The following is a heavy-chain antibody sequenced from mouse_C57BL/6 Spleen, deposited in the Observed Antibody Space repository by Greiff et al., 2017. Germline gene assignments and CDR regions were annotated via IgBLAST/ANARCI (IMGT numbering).Heavy chain of an antibody. V-gene: IGHV1-80*01. CDR1: GYAFSSYW. Sequence: VKLQESGAELVKPGASVKISCKASGYAFSSYWMNWVKQRPGKGLEWIGQIYPGDGDTNYNGKFKGKATLTADKSSSTAYMQLSSLTSEDSAVYFCARSGGTYWYFDGWGTGTTVTVSS. CDR2: IYPGDGDT. D-gene: IGHD4-1*01. J-gene: IGHJ1*03. CDR3: ARSGGTYWYFDG.